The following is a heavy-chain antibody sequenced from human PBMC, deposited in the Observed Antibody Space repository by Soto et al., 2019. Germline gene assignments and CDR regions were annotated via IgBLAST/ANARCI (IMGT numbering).Heavy chain of an antibody. CDR1: GGSISSGGYS. V-gene: IGHV4-30-2*01. Sequence: QLQLQESGSGLVKPSQTLSLTCAVSGGSISSGGYSWSWIRQPPGKGLEWIGYIYHSGSTYYNPSLKSRVTISVDRSKNQFPLKLSSVTAADTAVYYCARDAQYCTNGVCYRYGMDVWGQGTTVTVSS. CDR2: IYHSGST. CDR3: ARDAQYCTNGVCYRYGMDV. J-gene: IGHJ6*02. D-gene: IGHD2-8*01.